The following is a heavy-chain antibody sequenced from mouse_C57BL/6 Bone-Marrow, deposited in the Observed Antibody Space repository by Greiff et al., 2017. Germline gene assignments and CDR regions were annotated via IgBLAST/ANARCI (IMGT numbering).Heavy chain of an antibody. Sequence: VQLKESGGGLVQPKGSLKLSCAASGFSFNTYALNWVRQAPGKGLEWVARIRSKSNNYATYYADSVKDRFTISRDDSESMLYLQMNSLKTEDTAMYYCVRHGDGYPLAMDYWGQGTSVTVS. V-gene: IGHV10-1*01. J-gene: IGHJ4*01. CDR3: VRHGDGYPLAMDY. CDR2: IRSKSNNYAT. D-gene: IGHD2-3*01. CDR1: GFSFNTYA.